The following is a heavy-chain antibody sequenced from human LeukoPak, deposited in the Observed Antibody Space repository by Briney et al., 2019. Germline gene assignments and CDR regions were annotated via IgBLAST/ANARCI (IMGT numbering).Heavy chain of an antibody. CDR2: INPNSGGT. CDR3: ARDSDAAYNWNYSPSGY. V-gene: IGHV1-2*02. CDR1: GYTFTGYY. Sequence: ASLKVSCKASGYTFTGYYMHWVRQAPGQGLEWMGWINPNSGGTNYAQKFQGRATMTRDTSISTAYMELSRLRSDDTAVYYCARDSDAAYNWNYSPSGYWGQGTLVTVSS. J-gene: IGHJ4*02. D-gene: IGHD1-7*01.